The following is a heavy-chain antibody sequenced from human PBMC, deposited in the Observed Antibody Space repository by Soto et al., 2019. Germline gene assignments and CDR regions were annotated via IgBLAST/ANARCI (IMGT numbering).Heavy chain of an antibody. D-gene: IGHD2-15*01. CDR2: MSPIFFTA. Sequence: SVKVSCKASGGTFSSYAIILVRQAPVQVLEWMGGMSPIFFTANYSQKFQGRVTMASYECTIAGCMELIGLGSDDSAVYYCARXARYCSAGSRYFHPGIDYWGQGTLVTVSS. J-gene: IGHJ4*02. CDR1: GGTFSSYA. CDR3: ARXARYCSAGSRYFHPGIDY. V-gene: IGHV1-69*13.